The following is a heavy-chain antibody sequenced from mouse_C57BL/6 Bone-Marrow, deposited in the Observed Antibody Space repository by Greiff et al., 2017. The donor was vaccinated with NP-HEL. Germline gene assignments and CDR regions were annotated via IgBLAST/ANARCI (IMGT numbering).Heavy chain of an antibody. J-gene: IGHJ4*01. V-gene: IGHV1-81*01. CDR2: IYPRSGNT. CDR1: GYTFTSYG. CDR3: AGIYYYGSSGADY. Sequence: QVQLQQSGVELARPGASVKLSCKASGYTFTSYGISWVKQRTGQGLEWIGEIYPRSGNTYYNEKFKGKATLTADKSSSTAYMELRSLTSEDSAVYFCAGIYYYGSSGADYWGQGTSVTVSS. D-gene: IGHD1-1*01.